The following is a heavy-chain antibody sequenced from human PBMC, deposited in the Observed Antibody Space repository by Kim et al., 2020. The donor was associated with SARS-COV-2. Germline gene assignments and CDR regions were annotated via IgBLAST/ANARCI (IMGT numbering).Heavy chain of an antibody. D-gene: IGHD3-10*01. J-gene: IGHJ5*02. Sequence: SETLSLTCTVSGGSISSYYWSWIRQPPGKGLEWIGYIYYSGSTNYNPSLKSRVTISVDTSKNQFSLKLSSVTAADTAVDYCARARELWFGGNWFDPWGQGTLVTVSS. CDR2: IYYSGST. CDR1: GGSISSYY. V-gene: IGHV4-59*01. CDR3: ARARELWFGGNWFDP.